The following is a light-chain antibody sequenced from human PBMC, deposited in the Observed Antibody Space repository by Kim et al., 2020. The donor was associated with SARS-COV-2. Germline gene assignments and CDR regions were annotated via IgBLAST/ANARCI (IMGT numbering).Light chain of an antibody. Sequence: SYELTQPPSVSVSPGQTARITCSGDALPKQYAYWYQQKPGQAPVLVIYKDSERPSGIPERFSGSSSGTTVTLTISGVQAEDDADYYCQSADSSGTYEYVV. CDR3: QSADSSGTYEYVV. V-gene: IGLV3-25*03. CDR2: KDS. J-gene: IGLJ2*01. CDR1: ALPKQY.